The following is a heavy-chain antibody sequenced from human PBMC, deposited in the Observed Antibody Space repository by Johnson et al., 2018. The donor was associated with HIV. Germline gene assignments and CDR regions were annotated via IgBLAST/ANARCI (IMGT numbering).Heavy chain of an antibody. Sequence: EVQLVESGGGLVQPGRSLRLSCTASGFSFEDYGMSWVRQAPGKGLEWVSGINSNGGSTGYADSVKGRFSISRANAKNSLYLQMNSLRAEDTALYSCARELRGVISPPRAFGIWGQGTMVTVSS. J-gene: IGHJ3*02. V-gene: IGHV3-20*04. CDR2: INSNGGST. CDR1: GFSFEDYG. CDR3: ARELRGVISPPRAFGI. D-gene: IGHD3-10*01.